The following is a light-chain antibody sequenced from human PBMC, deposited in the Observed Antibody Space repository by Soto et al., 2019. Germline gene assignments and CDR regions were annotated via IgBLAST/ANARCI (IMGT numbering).Light chain of an antibody. V-gene: IGKV3-20*01. CDR3: QRYGSSLYT. CDR2: GAS. CDR1: QSVSSVS. Sequence: EIALTQSPGTLSLSPGERATLSCRASQSVSSVSLAWYQQKPGQAPRLLIYGASSRATGIPDRFSGSGSGTDFTLIISRLEPEDFAVYYCQRYGSSLYTFGQGTKLEIK. J-gene: IGKJ2*01.